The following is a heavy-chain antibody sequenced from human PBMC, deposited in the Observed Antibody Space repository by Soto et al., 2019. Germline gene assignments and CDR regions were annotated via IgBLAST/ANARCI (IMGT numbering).Heavy chain of an antibody. CDR3: ARTRSFTLGFYYDGMDV. J-gene: IGHJ6*02. Sequence: GESLKISCQGSGYSFASYWIGWVRPLPGKDLEWMRIIYPGDSDNRYSPSFQVQVTISADKSLRTAYLQWTSLKASDTALYYCARTRSFTLGFYYDGMDVWGQGTTVTVSS. CDR1: GYSFASYW. D-gene: IGHD2-2*03. CDR2: IYPGDSDN. V-gene: IGHV5-51*01.